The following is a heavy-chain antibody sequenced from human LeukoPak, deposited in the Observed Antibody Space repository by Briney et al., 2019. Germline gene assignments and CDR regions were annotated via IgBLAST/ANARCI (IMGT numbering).Heavy chain of an antibody. CDR3: ATSTRGAGYFDY. CDR2: IYYSGST. CDR1: GGSISSGGYY. Sequence: PSETLSLTCTVSGGSISSGGYYWSWIRQHPGKGLEWIGYIYYSGSTHYNPSLKSRVTISVDTSKNQFSLKLSSVTAADTAVYYCATSTRGAGYFDYWGQGTLVTVSS. J-gene: IGHJ4*02. D-gene: IGHD6-19*01. V-gene: IGHV4-31*03.